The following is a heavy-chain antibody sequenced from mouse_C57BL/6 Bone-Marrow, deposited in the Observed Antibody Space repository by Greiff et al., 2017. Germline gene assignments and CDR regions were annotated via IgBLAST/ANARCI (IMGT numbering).Heavy chain of an antibody. D-gene: IGHD1-1*01. V-gene: IGHV5-17*01. J-gene: IGHJ4*01. Sequence: DVKLVESGGGLVKPGGSLKLSCAASGFTFSDYGMHWVRQAPEKGLEWVAYISSGSSTIYYADTVKGRFTISRDNAKNTLFLQMTSLRSEDTAMYYCARGPNYGYAMDYWGQGTSVTVSS. CDR3: ARGPNYGYAMDY. CDR1: GFTFSDYG. CDR2: ISSGSSTI.